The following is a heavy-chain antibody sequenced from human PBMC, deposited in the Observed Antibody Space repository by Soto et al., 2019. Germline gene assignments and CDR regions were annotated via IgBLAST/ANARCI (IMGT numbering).Heavy chain of an antibody. J-gene: IGHJ3*02. CDR2: IYYSGST. CDR1: GGSISSSSYY. V-gene: IGHV4-39*01. D-gene: IGHD5-12*01. Sequence: MSLTCSVSGGSISSSSYYWGWIRQPPGKVLEWIGSIYYSGSTYYNPSLKSRVTISVDTSKNQFSLKLSSVTAADTAVYYCARPEVATDAFDIWGQGKMVTVS. CDR3: ARPEVATDAFDI.